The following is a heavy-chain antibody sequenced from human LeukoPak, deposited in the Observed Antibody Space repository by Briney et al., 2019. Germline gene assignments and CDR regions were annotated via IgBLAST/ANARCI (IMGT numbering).Heavy chain of an antibody. V-gene: IGHV4-28*01. CDR3: ARSVDGGNSPFDY. J-gene: IGHJ4*02. CDR1: GYSISSSNW. Sequence: SDTLSLTCTVSGYSISSSNWWGWIRQPPGKGLEWIGYVYYSGSTYYNPSLKSRVTMSVDTSKNQFSLKLSSVAAADTAVYYCARSVDGGNSPFDYWGQGTLVTVSS. D-gene: IGHD4-23*01. CDR2: VYYSGST.